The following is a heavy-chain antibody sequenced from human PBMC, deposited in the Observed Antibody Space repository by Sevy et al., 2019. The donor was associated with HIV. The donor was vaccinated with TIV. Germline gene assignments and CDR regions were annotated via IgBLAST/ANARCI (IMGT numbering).Heavy chain of an antibody. CDR2: ISHDGINE. V-gene: IGHV3-30*18. CDR3: ANAYSGSYSHAYLYAMDV. Sequence: GGSLRLSCIGSGFSFSYYGIHWVRQSPGKGLDWIALISHDGINEYYADSVKGRFTISRDNSKNTVYLEMNSLRNEDTAVYFCANAYSGSYSHAYLYAMDVWGQGTTVTVSS. CDR1: GFSFSYYG. D-gene: IGHD1-26*01. J-gene: IGHJ6*02.